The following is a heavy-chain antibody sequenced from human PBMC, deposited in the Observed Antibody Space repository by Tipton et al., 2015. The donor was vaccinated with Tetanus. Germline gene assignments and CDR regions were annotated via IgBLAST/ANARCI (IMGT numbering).Heavy chain of an antibody. CDR3: ARAELRRGFSGYLYYDL. Sequence: TLSLTCSVSGGSVRSGDYSWNWIRQPPGKGLEWLAYVSYSGGSNSNYSLKSRLSISRDTSKNQFSLRLASVTAADTAIYYCARAELRRGFSGYLYYDLWGRGILVTVSS. CDR2: VSYSGGS. CDR1: GGSVRSGDYS. J-gene: IGHJ2*01. V-gene: IGHV4-61*08. D-gene: IGHD5-12*01.